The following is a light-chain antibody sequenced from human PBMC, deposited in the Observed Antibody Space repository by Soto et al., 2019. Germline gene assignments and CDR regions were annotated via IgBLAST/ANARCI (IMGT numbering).Light chain of an antibody. CDR2: EVS. Sequence: SRSPLSLSLKHRQPASISCKSSQSLRHSDGKTYLSWFLQKPGQPPQLLIYEVSNRFSGAPDRFGGSGLGTDLRRQTSQVCSHDVRVYSRIQTIALSPPLGGGTKVDIK. CDR1: QSLRHSDGKTY. V-gene: IGKV2D-29*01. CDR3: IQTIALSPP. J-gene: IGKJ4*01.